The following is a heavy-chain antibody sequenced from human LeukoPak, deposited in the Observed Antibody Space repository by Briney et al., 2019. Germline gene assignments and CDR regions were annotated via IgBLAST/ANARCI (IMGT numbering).Heavy chain of an antibody. CDR1: GFTFSSYA. CDR2: ISGSGGST. CDR3: ATRTYYYDSSGYGVDP. V-gene: IGHV3-23*01. Sequence: PGGSLRLSCAASGFTFSSYAMSWVRQAPGKGLEWVSAISGSGGSTYYADSVKGRFTISRDNSKNTLYLQMNSLRAEDTAVYYCATRTYYYDSSGYGVDPWGQGTLVTVSS. J-gene: IGHJ5*02. D-gene: IGHD3-22*01.